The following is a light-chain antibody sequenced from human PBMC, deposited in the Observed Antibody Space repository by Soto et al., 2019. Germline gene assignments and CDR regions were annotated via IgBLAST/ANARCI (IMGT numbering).Light chain of an antibody. CDR2: AAS. CDR3: LQEYTYPLT. CDR1: QGIRND. V-gene: IGKV1-6*01. Sequence: AIQVTQSPSSLSASVGDRVTITCRASQGIRNDLGWFHQKPGKAPNLLIYAASYLQSGVPSRFSGSGSGTDFTLTISSLQPEDFATYFCLQEYTYPLTFGGGTRVEIK. J-gene: IGKJ4*01.